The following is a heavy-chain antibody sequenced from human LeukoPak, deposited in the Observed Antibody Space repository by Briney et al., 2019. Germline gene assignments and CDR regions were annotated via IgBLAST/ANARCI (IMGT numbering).Heavy chain of an antibody. CDR2: IYTSGST. D-gene: IGHD6-13*01. V-gene: IGHV4-61*02. CDR1: GGSISSGSYY. Sequence: PSETLSLTCTVSGGSISSGSYYWSWIRQPAGKGLEWIRRIYTSGSTYYNPSLKSRVTISVDTSKNQFSLKLSSMTAADTAVYYCARVLAAAGRRNGHYFDYWGQGTLVTVSS. J-gene: IGHJ4*02. CDR3: ARVLAAAGRRNGHYFDY.